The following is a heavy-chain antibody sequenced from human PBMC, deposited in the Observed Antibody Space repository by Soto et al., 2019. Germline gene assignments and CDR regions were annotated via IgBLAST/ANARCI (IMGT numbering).Heavy chain of an antibody. CDR3: ARDLAAVPRAFDY. CDR1: GGSISSYF. V-gene: IGHV4-59*01. Sequence: TLSLTCTVSGGSISSYFYIWVRQPPGKGLEWIGSVYYTGTTDYNPSLKSRVTISVDTSKTQFSLNLRSVTAADTAVYYCARDLAAVPRAFDYWGRGTMVTVSS. J-gene: IGHJ4*01. D-gene: IGHD6-13*01. CDR2: VYYTGTT.